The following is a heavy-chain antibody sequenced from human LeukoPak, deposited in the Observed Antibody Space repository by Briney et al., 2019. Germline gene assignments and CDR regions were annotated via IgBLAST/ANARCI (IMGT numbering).Heavy chain of an antibody. Sequence: GGSLRLSCSASGFTFSSYAMHWVRQAPGKGLEYVSAISSNGGSTYYADSVKGRFTISRDNSKNTLYLQMSSLRAKDTAVFYCVKGPWGSDYELSDKYYFDYWGQGTLVTVSS. D-gene: IGHD3-16*01. J-gene: IGHJ4*02. CDR1: GFTFSSYA. CDR3: VKGPWGSDYELSDKYYFDY. V-gene: IGHV3-64D*09. CDR2: ISSNGGST.